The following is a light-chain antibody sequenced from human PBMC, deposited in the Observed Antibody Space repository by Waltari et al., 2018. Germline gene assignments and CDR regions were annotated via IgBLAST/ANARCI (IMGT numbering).Light chain of an antibody. J-gene: IGKJ2*01. V-gene: IGKV4-1*01. CDR3: QQYYSIPQT. Sequence: DIVMTQSPDSLTVSLGARATINCKPSRSVLYSSNNKNYLAWYQQKPGQPPKLLIFWASTRESGVPDRFSGSGSGTDFTLTISSLQAEDVAVYYCQQYYSIPQTFGQGTKLEIK. CDR1: RSVLYSSNNKNY. CDR2: WAS.